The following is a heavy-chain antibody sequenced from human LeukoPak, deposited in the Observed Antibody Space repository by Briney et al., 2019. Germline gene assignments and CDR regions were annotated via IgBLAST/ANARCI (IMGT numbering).Heavy chain of an antibody. CDR3: ARGDQNFDY. CDR1: GDSVSSKSA. J-gene: IGHJ4*02. CDR2: TYYKSKWNN. D-gene: IGHD5-24*01. Sequence: SQTLSLTCAISGDSVSSKSAWNWIRQSPSRGLEWLGRTYYKSKWNNNYAVSVKSRITINPDTSKNQFSLQLYSVTAEDTAVYYCARGDQNFDYWGRGTLVTVSS. V-gene: IGHV6-1*01.